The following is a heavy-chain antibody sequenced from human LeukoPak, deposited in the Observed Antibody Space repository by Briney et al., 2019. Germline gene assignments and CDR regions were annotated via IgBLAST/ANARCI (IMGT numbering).Heavy chain of an antibody. CDR2: IWYDGSNK. CDR1: GFTFSSYG. Sequence: PGRSLRLSCAASGFTFSSYGMHWVRQAPGKGLEWVAVIWYDGSNKYYADSVKGRFTISRDNSKNTLYLQMNSLRAEDTAVYYCARDPTTTVTTFDYWGQGTLVTVSS. CDR3: ARDPTTTVTTFDY. V-gene: IGHV3-30*19. D-gene: IGHD4-17*01. J-gene: IGHJ4*02.